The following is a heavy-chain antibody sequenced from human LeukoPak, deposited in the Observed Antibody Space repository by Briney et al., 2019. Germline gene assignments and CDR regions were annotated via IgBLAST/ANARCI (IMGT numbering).Heavy chain of an antibody. CDR2: ISSSGSTI. V-gene: IGHV3-48*03. CDR3: AKESGYSYGNDY. D-gene: IGHD5-18*01. CDR1: GFTFSSYE. J-gene: IGHJ4*02. Sequence: GGSLRLSCAASGFTFSSYEMNWVRQAPGKGLKWVSYISSSGSTIYYADSVKGRFTISRDNAKNSLYLQMNSLRAEDTAVYYCAKESGYSYGNDYWGQGTLVTVSS.